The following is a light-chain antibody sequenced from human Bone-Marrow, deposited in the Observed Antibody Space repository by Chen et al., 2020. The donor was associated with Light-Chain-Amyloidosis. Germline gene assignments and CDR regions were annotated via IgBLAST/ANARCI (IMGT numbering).Light chain of an antibody. CDR2: EVT. CDR3: SSYTITNTLV. J-gene: IGLJ1*01. V-gene: IGLV2-14*01. CDR1: SSDVGGDNH. Sequence: QSALTQPASVSGSPGQSITISCPGTSSDVGGDNHVSWYQQHPDKAPKLMIYEVTNRPSWVPDRFSGAKSDNTASLTISGLQTEAEADDFCSSYTITNTLVFGSGTRVTVL.